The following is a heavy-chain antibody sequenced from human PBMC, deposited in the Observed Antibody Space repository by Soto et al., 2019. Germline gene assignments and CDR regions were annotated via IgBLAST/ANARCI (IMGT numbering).Heavy chain of an antibody. CDR2: ISYDGSNK. D-gene: IGHD4-17*01. Sequence: QVQLVESGGGVVQPGRSLRLSCAASGFTFSSYGMHWVRQAPGKGLEWVAVISYDGSNKYYADSVKGRFTISRDNSKNTLYLQMNSLRAEDTAVYYCAKILHLGDYAYYYYGMDAWCQGTTVTVSS. CDR3: AKILHLGDYAYYYYGMDA. J-gene: IGHJ6*02. CDR1: GFTFSSYG. V-gene: IGHV3-30*18.